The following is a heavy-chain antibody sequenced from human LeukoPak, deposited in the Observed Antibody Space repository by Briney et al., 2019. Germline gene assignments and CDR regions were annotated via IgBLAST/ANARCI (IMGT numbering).Heavy chain of an antibody. CDR2: INRSGST. Sequence: ASETLSLTCAVYGGSFSGYYWSWIRQPPGKGLEWIGEINRSGSTNYNPSLKSRVTISVDTSKNQFSLKLSSVTAADTAVYYCARVWQQLALYWGQGTLVTVSS. J-gene: IGHJ4*02. CDR1: GGSFSGYY. V-gene: IGHV4-34*01. D-gene: IGHD6-13*01. CDR3: ARVWQQLALY.